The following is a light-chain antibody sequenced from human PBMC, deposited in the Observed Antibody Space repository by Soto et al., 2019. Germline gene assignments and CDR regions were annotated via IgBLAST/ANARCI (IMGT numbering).Light chain of an antibody. CDR1: QSISSW. CDR3: QQYNSYSSGT. Sequence: DIQMTQSPSTLSASVGDRVTITCRASQSISSWLAWYQQKPGKAPKLLIYKASSLESGVPSRFSCSGSGTEFTLTISSLQPDYFATYYCQQYNSYSSGTFGQGTKLEIK. CDR2: KAS. J-gene: IGKJ2*01. V-gene: IGKV1-5*03.